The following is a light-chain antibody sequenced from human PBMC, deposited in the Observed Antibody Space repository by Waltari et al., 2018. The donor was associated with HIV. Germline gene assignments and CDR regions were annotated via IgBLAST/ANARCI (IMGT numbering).Light chain of an antibody. CDR3: SSYAPTNKFYVL. V-gene: IGLV2-8*01. CDR2: EVT. J-gene: IGLJ2*01. CDR1: SSDIGGYNY. Sequence: QSALTQPPSASGSPGQSVTMSCTGTSSDIGGYNYVSWYQQHPGKAPKLIMTEVTKRPSGVPDRFSCPKSGNTASLTVSGLQAEDEAHYYCSSYAPTNKFYVLFGGGTTLTVL.